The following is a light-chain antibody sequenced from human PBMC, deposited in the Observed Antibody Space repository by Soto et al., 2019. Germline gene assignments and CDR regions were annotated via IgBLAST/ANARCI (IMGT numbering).Light chain of an antibody. CDR3: QQYESLPLT. CDR2: DAS. J-gene: IGKJ5*01. Sequence: DMQMTQSPSSLSASVGDRVTITCQASQDINKNLIWYQQKPGKAPKLLIYDASDLETGVPSRLSGSGSGTGFTLTISSMKTEDFETYYCQQYESLPLTFGHGTRLEIK. V-gene: IGKV1-33*01. CDR1: QDINKN.